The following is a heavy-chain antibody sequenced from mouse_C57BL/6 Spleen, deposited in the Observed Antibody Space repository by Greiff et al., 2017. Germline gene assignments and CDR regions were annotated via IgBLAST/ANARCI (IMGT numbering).Heavy chain of an antibody. CDR1: GSTFTEYT. J-gene: IGHJ4*01. D-gene: IGHD4-1*01. Sequence: VKLQESGAELVKPGASVKLSCKASGSTFTEYTIHWVKQRSGQGLEWIGWFYPGSGSIKYNEKFRDKATLTAGKSSSTVYMELSRLTSEDSAVYFCARNELGLYYAMDYWGQGTSVTVSS. V-gene: IGHV1-62-2*01. CDR2: FYPGSGSI. CDR3: ARNELGLYYAMDY.